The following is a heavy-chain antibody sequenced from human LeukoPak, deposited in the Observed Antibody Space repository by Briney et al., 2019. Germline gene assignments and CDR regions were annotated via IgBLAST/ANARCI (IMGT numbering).Heavy chain of an antibody. CDR1: GFTFSSYW. V-gene: IGHV3-74*01. CDR3: ARASNRNSINFDY. Sequence: GGSLRLSCAASGFTFSSYWMHWVRQAPGKGLVWVSRINGDGSTSNYADSVKGRFAISRDNAKNTLYLQMNSLRAEDTAVYYCARASNRNSINFDYWGQGTLVTVSS. J-gene: IGHJ4*02. CDR2: INGDGSTS. D-gene: IGHD1-1*01.